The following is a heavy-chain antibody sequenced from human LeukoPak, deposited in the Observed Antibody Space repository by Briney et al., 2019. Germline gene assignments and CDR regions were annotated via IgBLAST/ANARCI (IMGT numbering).Heavy chain of an antibody. CDR3: ARGRKAARAWGC. J-gene: IGHJ4*02. D-gene: IGHD6-6*01. CDR2: MNPKSGKT. CDR1: GYTFTIYD. Sequence: ASVTVSFTASGYTFTIYDINRVRHAPGPGLGWMGWMNPKSGKTDYSQKFQGRVTMTRNTSIITAYMELGSLRSEDTAVYYCARGRKAARAWGCWGEGTLVSVCS. V-gene: IGHV1-8*02.